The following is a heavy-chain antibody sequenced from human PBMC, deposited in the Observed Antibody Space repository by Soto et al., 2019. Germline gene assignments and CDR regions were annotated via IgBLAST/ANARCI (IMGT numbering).Heavy chain of an antibody. V-gene: IGHV4-59*01. Sequence: PSKTLSLTCTVSGGSISSYYWNWIRQSPGKGLEWIGYIYYSGSAHYNPSLKSRVTISMDLSGNQFSLKLRSLTAADTAVYYCSRSRISGYYFFDYWGQGTLVTASS. CDR3: SRSRISGYYFFDY. CDR2: IYYSGSA. CDR1: GGSISSYY. J-gene: IGHJ4*02. D-gene: IGHD3-22*01.